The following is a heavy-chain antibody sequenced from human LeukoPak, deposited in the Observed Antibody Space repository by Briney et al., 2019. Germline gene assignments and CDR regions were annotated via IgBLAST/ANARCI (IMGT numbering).Heavy chain of an antibody. V-gene: IGHV4-30-4*08. J-gene: IGHJ4*02. CDR3: SRSTGGLDS. CDR1: GGSISSGGYY. D-gene: IGHD2-8*02. CDR2: VSSSGTT. Sequence: PSETLSLTCTVSGGSISSGGYYWSWIRQPPGKGLEWIACVSSSGTTYHNPSLKSRVSISLDTSGNQLSLKLSSVTAADTAVYYCSRSTGGLDSWGQGTLVSVSS.